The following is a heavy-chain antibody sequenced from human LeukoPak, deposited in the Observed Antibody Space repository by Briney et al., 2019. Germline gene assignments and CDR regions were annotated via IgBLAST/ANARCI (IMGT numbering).Heavy chain of an antibody. V-gene: IGHV3-64D*06. Sequence: PGGSLRLSCAASGFTVSSNYMSWVRQAPGKGLEYVSVIRSDGVDVYYTDSVKGRFTISRDNSKNTLYLQMSSLRPEDTAVYYCVKDLLQVTMKKLDHWGQGTLVTVSS. CDR3: VKDLLQVTMKKLDH. J-gene: IGHJ4*02. D-gene: IGHD4-11*01. CDR2: IRSDGVDV. CDR1: GFTVSSNY.